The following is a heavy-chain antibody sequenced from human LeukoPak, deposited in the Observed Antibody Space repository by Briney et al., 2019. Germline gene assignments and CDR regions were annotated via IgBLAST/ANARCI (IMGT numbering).Heavy chain of an antibody. V-gene: IGHV4-59*01. CDR3: AREAYSNSYYYYYYMDV. Sequence: SETLSLTCTVSGGSISSYYWSWIRQPPGKGLEWIGYIYYSGSTNYNPSLKSRVTISVDTSKNQFSLKLSSVTAADTAVYYCAREAYSNSYYYYYYMDVWGKGTTVTVSS. CDR2: IYYSGST. D-gene: IGHD4-11*01. J-gene: IGHJ6*03. CDR1: GGSISSYY.